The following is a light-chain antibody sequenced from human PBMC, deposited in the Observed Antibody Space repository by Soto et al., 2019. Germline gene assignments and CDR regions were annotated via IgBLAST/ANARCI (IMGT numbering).Light chain of an antibody. CDR2: EVS. CDR3: SSYTSSSTV. V-gene: IGLV2-14*01. Sequence: QSALTQPASVSGSPGQSITISCTGTNSDVGGYHYVSWYQQHPGKAPKLMIYEVSNRPSSVSNRFSGSKSGNTASLTISGLQAEDEADYYCSSYTSSSTVFGGGTKVTVL. CDR1: NSDVGGYHY. J-gene: IGLJ2*01.